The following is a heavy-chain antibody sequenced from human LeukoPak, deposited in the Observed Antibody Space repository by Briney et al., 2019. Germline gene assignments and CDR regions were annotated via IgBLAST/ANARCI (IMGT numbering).Heavy chain of an antibody. CDR1: GSTFTAFY. J-gene: IGHJ5*01. Sequence: GASVKVSCKAAGSTFTAFYIHPVREAPGQGLEWMGRINPNRGGTNSAQKFQGRVTMTRDTSTSTAYMELSRLRSDDTAVYFCARSLGVRVAERSYNWVDSWGQGTLVTVCS. CDR3: ARSLGVRVAERSYNWVDS. CDR2: INPNRGGT. D-gene: IGHD3-16*01. V-gene: IGHV1-2*02.